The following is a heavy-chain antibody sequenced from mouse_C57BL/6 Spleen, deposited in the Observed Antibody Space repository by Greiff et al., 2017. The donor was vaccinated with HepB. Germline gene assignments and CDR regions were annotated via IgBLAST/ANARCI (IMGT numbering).Heavy chain of an antibody. CDR1: GYTFTSYW. V-gene: IGHV1-52*01. CDR2: IDPSDSET. J-gene: IGHJ1*03. D-gene: IGHD1-1*01. CDR3: AREGHYYGSSYGYFDV. Sequence: VKLQQPGAELVRPGSSVKLSCKASGYTFTSYWMHWVKQRPIQGLEWIGNIDPSDSETHYNQKFKDKATLTVDKSSSTAYMQLSSLTSEDSAVYYCAREGHYYGSSYGYFDVWGTGTTVTVSS.